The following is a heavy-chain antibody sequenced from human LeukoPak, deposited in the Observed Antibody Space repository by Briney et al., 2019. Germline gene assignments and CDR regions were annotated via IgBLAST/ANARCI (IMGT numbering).Heavy chain of an antibody. CDR2: ISGSGDSS. CDR3: VKDSYSGSFHDAFDI. D-gene: IGHD1-26*01. Sequence: GGSLRLSCAASGFTFSRYAMSWVRQAPGKGLEWVSGISGSGDSSFTVDSAKDRFTISRDNSKNTLYLQMNSLRAEDTALYYCVKDSYSGSFHDAFDIWGQGTMVTVSS. V-gene: IGHV3-23*01. J-gene: IGHJ3*02. CDR1: GFTFSRYA.